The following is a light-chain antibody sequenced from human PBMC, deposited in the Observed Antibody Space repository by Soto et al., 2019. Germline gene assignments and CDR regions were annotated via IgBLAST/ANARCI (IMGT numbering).Light chain of an antibody. V-gene: IGKV3-15*01. CDR3: QQYNNWPLT. Sequence: EIVMTQSPGTLSVSPGERATLSCRASQSVSTNLAWYQQKPGQAPRLLIYGASTRATGIPARFSGSGSGTEFTLTISSLQSEDFAVYYCQQYNNWPLTFCGGTKVEIK. CDR1: QSVSTN. CDR2: GAS. J-gene: IGKJ4*01.